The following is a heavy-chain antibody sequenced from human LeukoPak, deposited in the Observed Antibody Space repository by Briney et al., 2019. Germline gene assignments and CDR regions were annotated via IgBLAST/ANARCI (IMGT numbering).Heavy chain of an antibody. Sequence: GGSLRLSCAASGFTFSNYGMHWVRQAPGKGLEWVAVISYDGTNKYYTDSVKGRFTISRDNSKNTLYLQMNSLRAEDTAVYYCARPHSSGFSVDVGWFDPWGQGTLVTVSS. CDR2: ISYDGTNK. CDR1: GFTFSNYG. CDR3: ARPHSSGFSVDVGWFDP. V-gene: IGHV3-30*03. D-gene: IGHD6-19*01. J-gene: IGHJ5*02.